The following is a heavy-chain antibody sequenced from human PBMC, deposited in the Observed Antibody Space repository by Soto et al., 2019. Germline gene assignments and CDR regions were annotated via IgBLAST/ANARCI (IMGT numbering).Heavy chain of an antibody. D-gene: IGHD5-12*01. CDR2: IFYSGTT. J-gene: IGHJ4*02. V-gene: IGHV4-39*02. CDR3: ATGAGWLRLYRRV. CDR1: GASISSNGYY. Sequence: PSETLSLTCTVSGASISSNGYYWGWIRQPPGKGLEWIGSIFYSGTTHYNPSLRSRLSISVDTSKNVFSLKLSSLTAADTAIYYCATGAGWLRLYRRVWCPGTLVTVSS.